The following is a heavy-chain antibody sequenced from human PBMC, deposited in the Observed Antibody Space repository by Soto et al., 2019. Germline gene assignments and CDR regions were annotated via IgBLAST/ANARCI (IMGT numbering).Heavy chain of an antibody. CDR2: ISSSSSYI. Sequence: PWGSLRLSCAASGFTFSSYSMNWVLQAPGKGLEWVSSISSSSSYIYYADSVKGRFTISRDNAKNSLYLQMNSLRAEDTAVYYCARVGLEDAFDIWGQGTMVTVSS. D-gene: IGHD1-1*01. J-gene: IGHJ3*02. CDR3: ARVGLEDAFDI. CDR1: GFTFSSYS. V-gene: IGHV3-21*01.